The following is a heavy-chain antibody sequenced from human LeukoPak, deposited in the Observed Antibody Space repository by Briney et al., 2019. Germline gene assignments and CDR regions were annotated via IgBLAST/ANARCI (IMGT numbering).Heavy chain of an antibody. V-gene: IGHV3-53*01. Sequence: QAGGSLRLSCAASGFTVSNTYMNWVRQAPGKGLEWVSIIYSGGSTYYTDSVKGRFTISRGDPMNTLYLQMNSLRAEDTAVYYCARTVKWELTGSFDYWGQGTLVTVSS. CDR3: ARTVKWELTGSFDY. J-gene: IGHJ4*02. CDR2: IYSGGST. CDR1: GFTVSNTY. D-gene: IGHD1-26*01.